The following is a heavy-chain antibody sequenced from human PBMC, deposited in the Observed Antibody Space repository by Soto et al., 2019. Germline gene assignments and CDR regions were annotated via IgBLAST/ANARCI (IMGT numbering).Heavy chain of an antibody. CDR3: ARARIQLWFGAPFDP. J-gene: IGHJ5*02. CDR1: GCTFRSYA. CDR2: IIPICVTA. D-gene: IGHD5-18*01. Sequence: QVQLVQSGAEVKKPGSSVNVSCKDSGCTFRSYAISWVRQAPGQGLDWMGGIIPICVTANYAQKFKGRVTITADEYTSTAYMELSSLRSEDTAVYYCARARIQLWFGAPFDPWGQGTLVTVSS. V-gene: IGHV1-69*01.